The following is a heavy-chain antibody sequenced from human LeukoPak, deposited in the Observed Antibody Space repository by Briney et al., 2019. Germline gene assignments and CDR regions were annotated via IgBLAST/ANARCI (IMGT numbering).Heavy chain of an antibody. J-gene: IGHJ4*02. Sequence: GGSLRLSCAASGFTFSSYGMHWVRQAPGKGLEWVAVISYDGSNKYYADSVKGRFTISRDNSKNTLYLQMNSLRAEDTAVYYCAKEKHYGSGSLDYWGQGTLATVSS. D-gene: IGHD3-10*01. CDR3: AKEKHYGSGSLDY. CDR1: GFTFSSYG. V-gene: IGHV3-30*18. CDR2: ISYDGSNK.